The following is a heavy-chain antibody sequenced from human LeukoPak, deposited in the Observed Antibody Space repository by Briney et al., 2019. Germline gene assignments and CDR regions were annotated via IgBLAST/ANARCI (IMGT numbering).Heavy chain of an antibody. J-gene: IGHJ4*02. CDR2: IYYSGNT. Sequence: SETLSLTCTVSGVSIGSSNFYWGWIRQPPGKGLEWIGSIYYSGNTYYNASLKSQVSISIDTSKNRFSLKLTSVTAADTAMYYCAKSGGYGLIDYWGQGTLVTVSS. CDR1: GVSIGSSNFY. D-gene: IGHD1-26*01. V-gene: IGHV4-39*01. CDR3: AKSGGYGLIDY.